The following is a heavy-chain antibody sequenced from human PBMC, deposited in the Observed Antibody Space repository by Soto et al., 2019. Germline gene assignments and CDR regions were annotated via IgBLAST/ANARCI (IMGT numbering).Heavy chain of an antibody. CDR3: ARGGPGHSSSRYYYYYGMDV. Sequence: QVQLVESRGGVVQPGRSLRLSCAASGFTFSSYAMHWVRQAPGKGLEWVAVISYDGSNKYYADSVKGRFTISRDNSKNTLYLQMNSLRAEDTAVYYCARGGPGHSSSRYYYYYGMDVWGQGTTVTVSS. D-gene: IGHD6-13*01. CDR2: ISYDGSNK. CDR1: GFTFSSYA. J-gene: IGHJ6*02. V-gene: IGHV3-30-3*01.